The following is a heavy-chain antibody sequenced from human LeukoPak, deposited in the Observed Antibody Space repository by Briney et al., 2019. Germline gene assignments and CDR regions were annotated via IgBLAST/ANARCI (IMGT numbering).Heavy chain of an antibody. CDR3: ARADFLCCSSSTCLFDY. J-gene: IGHJ4*02. V-gene: IGHV1-2*02. CDR2: INPNDGDT. Sequence: ASVKVSCKASGYTFTNYYMHWARQAPGQGLEWIGGINPNDGDTNYAQKFQGRVTMTRDTSISTAHMEVSRLRSDDTAVYSCARADFLCCSSSTCLFDYWGQGTLVTVSS. CDR1: GYTFTNYY. D-gene: IGHD2-2*01.